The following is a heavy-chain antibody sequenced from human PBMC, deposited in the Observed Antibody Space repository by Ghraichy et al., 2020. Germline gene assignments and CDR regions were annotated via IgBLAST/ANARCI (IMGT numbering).Heavy chain of an antibody. J-gene: IGHJ6*03. CDR2: IYWNDDK. Sequence: QTLSLTCTFSGFSLSTPGVGVGWLRQPPGKALEWLALIYWNDDKLYSKSLKNRLTITEDTYKNQVVLTMTNKAPVDTATYYCTHRRGGISMVRGRPYHYYDMDVWGTGTTVTVSS. D-gene: IGHD3-10*01. CDR1: GFSLSTPGVG. CDR3: THRRGGISMVRGRPYHYYDMDV. V-gene: IGHV2-5*01.